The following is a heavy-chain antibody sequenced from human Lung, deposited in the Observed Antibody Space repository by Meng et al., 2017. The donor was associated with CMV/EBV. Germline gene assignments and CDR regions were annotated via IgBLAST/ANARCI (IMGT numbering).Heavy chain of an antibody. CDR2: ISSSSSHI. CDR1: GFTFSSYS. Sequence: GGSLRLSCAASGFTFSSYSMNWVRQAPGKGLEWVSSISSSSSHIYYADSVKGRFTISRDNAKNSLYLQMNRRRAENTVVYYCARVPAWGMGWVHFDFWGQGTXVTVSS. V-gene: IGHV3-21*01. CDR3: ARVPAWGMGWVHFDF. J-gene: IGHJ4*02. D-gene: IGHD3-16*01.